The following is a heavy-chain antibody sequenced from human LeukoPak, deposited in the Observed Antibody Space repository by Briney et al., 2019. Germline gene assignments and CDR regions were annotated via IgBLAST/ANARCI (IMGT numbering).Heavy chain of an antibody. CDR1: GFTFSSYG. Sequence: GRSLRLSCAASGFTFSSYGMHWVRQAPGKGLEWGAVIWYDGSNKYYADSVKGRFTISRDNSKNTLYLQMNSLRAEDTAVYYCARDGDTYCSSTSCYEVDYWGQGTLVTVSS. D-gene: IGHD2-2*01. CDR2: IWYDGSNK. V-gene: IGHV3-33*01. J-gene: IGHJ4*02. CDR3: ARDGDTYCSSTSCYEVDY.